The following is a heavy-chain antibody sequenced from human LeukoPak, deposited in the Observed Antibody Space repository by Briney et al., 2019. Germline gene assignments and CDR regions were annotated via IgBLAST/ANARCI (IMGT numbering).Heavy chain of an antibody. D-gene: IGHD2-21*01. V-gene: IGHV1-2*02. CDR2: INPNSGGT. CDR3: AICFVVVIAPFDY. J-gene: IGHJ4*02. CDR1: GYTFTGYY. Sequence: SVKVSCKASGYTFTGYYMHWVRQAPGQGLEWMGWINPNSGGTNYAQKFQGRVTMTRDTSISTAYMELSRLRSDDTAVYYCAICFVVVIAPFDYWGQGTLVTVSS.